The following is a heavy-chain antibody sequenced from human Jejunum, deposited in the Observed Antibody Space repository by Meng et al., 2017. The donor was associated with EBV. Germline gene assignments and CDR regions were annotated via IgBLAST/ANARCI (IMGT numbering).Heavy chain of an antibody. J-gene: IGHJ4*02. CDR3: ATGDDYGNSNFDY. V-gene: IGHV1-3*04. Sequence: VQSGAEVKKPGASVKVSFKASGYMFISYARHWGRQAPGQRLEWMGWINIGNGNTKYSQKFHGRLTISRDTSANTAYLELSSLTSEDTAIYYCATGDDYGNSNFDYWGQGTLVTVSS. CDR1: GYMFISYA. D-gene: IGHD2/OR15-2a*01. CDR2: INIGNGNT.